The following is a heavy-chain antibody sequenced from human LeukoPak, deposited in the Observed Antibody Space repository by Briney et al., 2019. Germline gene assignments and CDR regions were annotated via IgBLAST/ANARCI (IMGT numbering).Heavy chain of an antibody. V-gene: IGHV4-59*12. Sequence: SETLSLTCTVSGGSINNYYWSWIRQPPGKGLEWIAYIYYTGGSTNYNPSLKSRVTMSVDTSKNQFSLKLSSVTAADTAVYYCARDTVSQNNWFDPWGQGTLVTVSS. CDR2: IYYTGGST. CDR1: GGSINNYY. CDR3: ARDTVSQNNWFDP. J-gene: IGHJ5*02. D-gene: IGHD4-17*01.